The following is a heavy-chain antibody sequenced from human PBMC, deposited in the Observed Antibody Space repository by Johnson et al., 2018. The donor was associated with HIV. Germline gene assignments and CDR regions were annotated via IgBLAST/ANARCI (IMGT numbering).Heavy chain of an antibody. CDR3: AKDLFGGVRVVGAFDI. CDR1: GFTFSRHA. J-gene: IGHJ3*02. CDR2: ISGSGGRT. Sequence: VQLVESGGGLVQSGGSLRLSCAASGFTFSRHAMSWVRQAPGKGLDWVSAISGSGGRTYYGDSVKGRFTISRDNSKNTLYLQMKSRRAEDTAVYYCAKDLFGGVRVVGAFDIWGQGAMVTVSS. D-gene: IGHD3-10*02. V-gene: IGHV3-23*04.